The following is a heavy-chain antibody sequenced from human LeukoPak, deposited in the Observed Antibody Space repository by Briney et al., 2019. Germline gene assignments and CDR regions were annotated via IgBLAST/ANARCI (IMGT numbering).Heavy chain of an antibody. Sequence: SETLSLTCAVYGGSFSGYYWSWIRQPPGKGLEWIGEINHSGSTNYNPSLKSRVTISVDTSKNQFSLKLSSVTAADTAVYYCARDTAYTIFGVVIDYWYFDLWGRGTLVTVSS. CDR3: ARDTAYTIFGVVIDYWYFDL. V-gene: IGHV4-34*01. D-gene: IGHD3-3*01. J-gene: IGHJ2*01. CDR2: INHSGST. CDR1: GGSFSGYY.